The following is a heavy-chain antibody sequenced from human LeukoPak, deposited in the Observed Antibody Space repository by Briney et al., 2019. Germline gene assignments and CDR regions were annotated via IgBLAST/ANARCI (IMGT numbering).Heavy chain of an antibody. Sequence: AETLSLTCAVYGGSFSGYYWSWIRQPPGKGLEWIGEINHSGSTNYNPSLKSRVTISVDTSKNQFSLQLSSVTAADTAVYYCARGRGYSYGYWFDYWGQGTLVTLPS. CDR2: INHSGST. J-gene: IGHJ4*02. CDR1: GGSFSGYY. V-gene: IGHV4-34*01. D-gene: IGHD5-18*01. CDR3: ARGRGYSYGYWFDY.